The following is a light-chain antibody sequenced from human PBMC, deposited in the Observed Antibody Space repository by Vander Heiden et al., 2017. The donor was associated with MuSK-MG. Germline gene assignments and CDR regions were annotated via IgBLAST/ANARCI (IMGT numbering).Light chain of an antibody. V-gene: IGKV3-11*01. CDR3: QQRSSWPWT. Sequence: EIVLTQSPATLSLSPGERATLSCRASQSVTTYLAWYQQKPGQAPRLLIYDASTRATGIPARFSGSRSGTDFTLTISSLEPEDFAVYYCQQRSSWPWTFGLWTKV. CDR1: QSVTTY. CDR2: DAS. J-gene: IGKJ1*01.